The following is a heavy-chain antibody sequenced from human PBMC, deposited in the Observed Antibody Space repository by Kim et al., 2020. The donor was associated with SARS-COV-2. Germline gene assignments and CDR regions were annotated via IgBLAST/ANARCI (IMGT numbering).Heavy chain of an antibody. J-gene: IGHJ6*02. CDR2: IYYSGST. Sequence: SETLSLTCTVSGGSISSYYWSWIRQPPGKGLEWIGYIYYSGSTNYNPSLKSRVTISVDTSKNQFSLKLSSVTAADTAVYYCARTDGYYGMDVWGQGTTVTVSS. V-gene: IGHV4-59*01. CDR3: ARTDGYYGMDV. D-gene: IGHD2-8*01. CDR1: GGSISSYY.